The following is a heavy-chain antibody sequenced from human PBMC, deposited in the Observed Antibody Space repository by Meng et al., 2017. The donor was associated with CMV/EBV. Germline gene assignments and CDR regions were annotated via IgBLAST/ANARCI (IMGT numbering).Heavy chain of an antibody. Sequence: ISSSGYYWGWIRQPPGKGLEWIGSIYYSGSTYYNPSLKSRVTISVDTSKNQFSLKLSSVAAADTAVYYCARQVVVVPAAITNNWFDPWGQGTLVTVSS. CDR1: ISSSGYY. J-gene: IGHJ5*02. D-gene: IGHD2-2*02. CDR3: ARQVVVVPAAITNNWFDP. CDR2: IYYSGST. V-gene: IGHV4-39*01.